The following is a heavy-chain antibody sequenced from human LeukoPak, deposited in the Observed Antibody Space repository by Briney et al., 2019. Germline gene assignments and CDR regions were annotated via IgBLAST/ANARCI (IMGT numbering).Heavy chain of an antibody. V-gene: IGHV4-34*01. Sequence: SETLSLTCAVYGGSFSGYYWSWIRQPPGKGLEWIGEINHSGSTNYNPSLKSRATISVDTSKNQFSLKLSSVTAADTAVYYCARSVIVVVPAAIPDYFDYWGQGTLVTVSS. CDR1: GGSFSGYY. J-gene: IGHJ4*02. D-gene: IGHD2-2*01. CDR3: ARSVIVVVPAAIPDYFDY. CDR2: INHSGST.